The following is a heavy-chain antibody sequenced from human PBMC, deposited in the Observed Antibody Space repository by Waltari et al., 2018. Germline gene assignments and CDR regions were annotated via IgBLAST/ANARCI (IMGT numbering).Heavy chain of an antibody. CDR1: GGSFRGYS. Sequence: QVQLQQRGAGLLKPSETLSLTCTFYGGSFRGYSWRWICQPPGKGLEWIGEINHSGSTNYNPSLKSRVTISVDTSKNQFSLKLSSVTAADTAVYYCASLALEMATPYWGQGTLVTVSS. J-gene: IGHJ4*02. D-gene: IGHD5-12*01. CDR3: ASLALEMATPY. V-gene: IGHV4-34*01. CDR2: INHSGST.